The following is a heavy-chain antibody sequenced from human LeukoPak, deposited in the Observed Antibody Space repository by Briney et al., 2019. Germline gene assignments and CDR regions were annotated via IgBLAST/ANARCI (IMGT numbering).Heavy chain of an antibody. CDR2: IYSGGST. CDR3: VRGGESTWS. Sequence: SGGSLRLSCAASGFTLSSYAMGWVRQAPGKGLEWVSVIYSGGSTYYADSVKGRFTISRDDAKNTLYLQMNSLRAEDTAVYYCVRGGESTWSWGQGTLVTVSS. J-gene: IGHJ5*02. V-gene: IGHV3-66*01. CDR1: GFTLSSYA. D-gene: IGHD2-15*01.